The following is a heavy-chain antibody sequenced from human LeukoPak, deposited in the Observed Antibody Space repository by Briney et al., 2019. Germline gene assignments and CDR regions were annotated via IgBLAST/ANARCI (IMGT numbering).Heavy chain of an antibody. J-gene: IGHJ4*02. D-gene: IGHD2-15*01. CDR2: ISGSGGST. V-gene: IGHV3-23*01. CDR1: RFTFSSYA. CDR3: AKDPSRSSGVDY. Sequence: GGSLRLSCAASRFTFSSYAMSWVRQAPGKGLEWVSAISGSGGSTYYADSVKGRFTISRDNSKNTLYLQMNSLRAEDTAVYYCAKDPSRSSGVDYWGQGTLVTVSS.